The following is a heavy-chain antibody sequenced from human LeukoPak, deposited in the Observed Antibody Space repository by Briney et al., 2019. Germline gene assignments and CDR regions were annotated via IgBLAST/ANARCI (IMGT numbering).Heavy chain of an antibody. CDR3: ASQPHDFWSGYGTRVGGMDV. J-gene: IGHJ6*02. CDR1: GGTFSSYA. D-gene: IGHD3-3*01. Sequence: SVKVSCKASGGTFSSYAISWVRQAPGQGLEWMGGVIPIFGTANYAQKFQGRVTITADESTSTAYMELSSLRSEDTAVYYCASQPHDFWSGYGTRVGGMDVWGQGTTVTVSS. CDR2: VIPIFGTA. V-gene: IGHV1-69*13.